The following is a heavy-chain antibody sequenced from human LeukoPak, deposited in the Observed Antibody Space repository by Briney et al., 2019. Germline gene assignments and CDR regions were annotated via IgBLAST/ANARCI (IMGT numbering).Heavy chain of an antibody. CDR1: GFTFSSYS. Sequence: GGSLRLSCAASGFTFSSYSMNWVRQAPGKGLEWVSSISSSSSYIYYADSVKGRFTISRDNAKNSLYLQMNSLRAEDTAVYYCAKAMEKIAAAVTIDYWGQGTLVTVSS. CDR2: ISSSSSYI. D-gene: IGHD6-13*01. V-gene: IGHV3-21*04. CDR3: AKAMEKIAAAVTIDY. J-gene: IGHJ4*02.